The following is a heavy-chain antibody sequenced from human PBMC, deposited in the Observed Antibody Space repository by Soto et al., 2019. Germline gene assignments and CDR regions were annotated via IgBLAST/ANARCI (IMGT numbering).Heavy chain of an antibody. J-gene: IGHJ4*02. CDR3: ASRKSSPYFDY. Sequence: TLSLTCPVSGGSISSSSYFWGWIRQPPGKRLEWIGNIYYSGSTYYNPSLKSRVTISIDTSKNQFSLKLSSVTAADTAVYYCASRKSSPYFDYWGQGTLVTVSS. CDR2: IYYSGST. V-gene: IGHV4-30-4*08. CDR1: GGSISSSSYF. D-gene: IGHD3-10*01.